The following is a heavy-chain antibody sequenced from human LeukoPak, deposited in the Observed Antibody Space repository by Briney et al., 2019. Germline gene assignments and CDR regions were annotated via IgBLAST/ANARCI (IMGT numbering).Heavy chain of an antibody. CDR2: ISYDGSYI. CDR3: ARDGTLPGIAVTGTFDY. J-gene: IGHJ4*02. CDR1: GFTFNKYA. D-gene: IGHD6-19*01. Sequence: GGSLRLSCADSGFTFNKYAMHWVRQAPGKGLEWVAVISYDGSYIYYGDSVKGRFTISRDNSKNTLYLQMNSLRREDTAVYYCARDGTLPGIAVTGTFDYWGQGTLVTVSS. V-gene: IGHV3-30*04.